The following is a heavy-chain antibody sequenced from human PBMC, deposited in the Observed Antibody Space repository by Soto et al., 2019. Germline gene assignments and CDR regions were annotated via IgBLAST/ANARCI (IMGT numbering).Heavy chain of an antibody. V-gene: IGHV4-31*03. J-gene: IGHJ5*02. Sequence: QVQLQESGPGLVKPSQTLSLTCTVSGGSISSGGYYWSWNRQHPGKGLEWIGYIYYSTSTYYNPSLTTRVTISIHTSKHQFSLKLNSVTAADTAVYYCPRSIGPWSQRNLVTVCS. CDR1: GGSISSGGYY. CDR3: PRSIGP. CDR2: IYYSTST.